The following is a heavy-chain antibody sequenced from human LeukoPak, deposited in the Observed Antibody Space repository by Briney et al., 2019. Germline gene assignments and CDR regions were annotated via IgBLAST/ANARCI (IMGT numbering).Heavy chain of an antibody. J-gene: IGHJ4*02. CDR3: ARVAVAGPLDY. V-gene: IGHV3-7*03. D-gene: IGHD6-19*01. Sequence: GGSLRLSCAASGFTFSSYWMSWVRQAPGKGLEWVANIRQDGSEKYYVDSVKGRFTISRDNAKNSLYVQMNSLRAEDTAVYYCARVAVAGPLDYWGQGTLVTVSS. CDR1: GFTFSSYW. CDR2: IRQDGSEK.